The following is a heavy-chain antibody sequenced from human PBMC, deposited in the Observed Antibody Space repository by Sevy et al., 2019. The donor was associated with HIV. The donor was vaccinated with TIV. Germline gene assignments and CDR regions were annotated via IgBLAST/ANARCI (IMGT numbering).Heavy chain of an antibody. Sequence: ASVKVSCKASGYTFTGYYMHWVRQAPGQGLEWMGWINPNSGGTNYAQKFQGRVTMTRDTSIGTAYMELSRLRSDDTAVYYCARVPLVVVPAAIPPPDYYYMDVWGKGTTVTVSS. V-gene: IGHV1-2*02. J-gene: IGHJ6*03. CDR2: INPNSGGT. D-gene: IGHD2-2*02. CDR3: ARVPLVVVPAAIPPPDYYYMDV. CDR1: GYTFTGYY.